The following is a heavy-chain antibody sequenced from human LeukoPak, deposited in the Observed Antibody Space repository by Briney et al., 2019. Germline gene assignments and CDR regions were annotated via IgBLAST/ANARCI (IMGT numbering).Heavy chain of an antibody. CDR1: GYTFTSYG. Sequence: RASVKVSCKASGYTFTSYGISWVRQAPGQGLEWMGWISAYNGNTNYAQKLQGRVTMTTDTSTSTAYMELRSLRSDDTAVYYCAKRAGPAALYDYYYMDVWGKGTTVTVSS. CDR3: AKRAGPAALYDYYYMDV. CDR2: ISAYNGNT. V-gene: IGHV1-18*01. D-gene: IGHD2-2*01. J-gene: IGHJ6*03.